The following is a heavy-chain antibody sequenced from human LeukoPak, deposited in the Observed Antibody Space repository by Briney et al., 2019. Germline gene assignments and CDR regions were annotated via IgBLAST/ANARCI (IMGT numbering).Heavy chain of an antibody. CDR2: IYYSGST. J-gene: IGHJ2*01. Sequence: MTSGTLSLTCTVSGGSISSSSYYWGWIRQPPGKGLEWIGSIYYSGSTYYNPSLKSRVTISVDTSKNQFSLKLSSVTAADTAVYYCARGTAAVSYKSRYWYFDLWGRGTLVTVSS. CDR1: GGSISSSSYY. V-gene: IGHV4-39*07. CDR3: ARGTAAVSYKSRYWYFDL. D-gene: IGHD6-25*01.